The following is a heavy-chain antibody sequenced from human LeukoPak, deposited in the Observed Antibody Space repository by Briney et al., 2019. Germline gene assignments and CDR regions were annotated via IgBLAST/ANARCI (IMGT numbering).Heavy chain of an antibody. CDR2: IYYSGST. V-gene: IGHV4-59*01. J-gene: IGHJ4*02. CDR1: GGSISSYY. D-gene: IGHD2-2*01. Sequence: SETLSLTCTVSGGSISSYYWSWIRQPPGKGLEWIGYIYYSGSTNYNPSLKSRVTMSVDTSKNQFSLKLSSVTAADTAVYYCARAAGSSRPYYFDYWGQGTLVTVSS. CDR3: ARAAGSSRPYYFDY.